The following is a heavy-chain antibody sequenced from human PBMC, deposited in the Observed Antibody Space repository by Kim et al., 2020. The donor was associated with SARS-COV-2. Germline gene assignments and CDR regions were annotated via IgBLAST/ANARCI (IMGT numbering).Heavy chain of an antibody. CDR1: GFTFDDYA. CDR2: ISWNSGSI. J-gene: IGHJ3*02. Sequence: GGSLRLSCAASGFTFDDYAMHWVRQAPGKGLEWVSGISWNSGSIGYADSVKGRFTISRDNAKNSLYLQMNSLRAEDTALYYCAKEMASGLWIQLLLLGSWGAFDIWGQGTMVTVSS. D-gene: IGHD5-18*01. V-gene: IGHV3-9*01. CDR3: AKEMASGLWIQLLLLGSWGAFDI.